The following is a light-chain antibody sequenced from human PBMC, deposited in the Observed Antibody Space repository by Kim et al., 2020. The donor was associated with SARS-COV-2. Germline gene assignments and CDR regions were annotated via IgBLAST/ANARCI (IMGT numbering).Light chain of an antibody. CDR1: SSEGGVYIY. V-gene: IGLV2-11*01. J-gene: IGLJ3*02. Sequence: GHSVIISCTGTSSEGGVYIYVSWYQHHPGKAPKLMIYDVTKRPSGVPDRFSGSKSGNTASLTISGLQAEDEADYYCCSYAGSYWVFGGGTQLTVL. CDR2: DVT. CDR3: CSYAGSYWV.